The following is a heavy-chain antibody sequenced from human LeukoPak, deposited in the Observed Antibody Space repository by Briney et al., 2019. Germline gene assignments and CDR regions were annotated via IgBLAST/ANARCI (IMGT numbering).Heavy chain of an antibody. J-gene: IGHJ5*02. D-gene: IGHD3-10*01. CDR2: ISGSGGST. CDR1: GFTFSSYA. CDR3: AKDSLYGSGSYSPRNWFDP. V-gene: IGHV3-23*01. Sequence: GGSLRLSCAASGFTFSSYAMSWVRQAPGKGLEWVSAISGSGGSTYYADSVKGRFTISRDNSKNTLYLQMNSLRAEDTAVYYCAKDSLYGSGSYSPRNWFDPWGQGTLVTVSS.